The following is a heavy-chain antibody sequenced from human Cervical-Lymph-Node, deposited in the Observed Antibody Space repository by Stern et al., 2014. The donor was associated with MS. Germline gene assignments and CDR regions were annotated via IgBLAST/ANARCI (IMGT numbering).Heavy chain of an antibody. Sequence: EVQLVESGGGLVKPGGSLRLSCAASGFTFSSYSMNWVRQAPGKGLEWVSSISSSSSYIYYADSVKGRFTISRDNAKNSLYLQMNSLRAEDTAVYYCARPIGGVVTAIPGFDYWGQGTLVTVSS. J-gene: IGHJ4*02. V-gene: IGHV3-21*01. D-gene: IGHD2-21*02. CDR1: GFTFSSYS. CDR2: ISSSSSYI. CDR3: ARPIGGVVTAIPGFDY.